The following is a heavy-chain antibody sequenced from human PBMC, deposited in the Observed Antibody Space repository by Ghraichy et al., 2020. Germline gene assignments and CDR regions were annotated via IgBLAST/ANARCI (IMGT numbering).Heavy chain of an antibody. D-gene: IGHD2-2*01. CDR1: GFTFSTYW. CDR3: ARGGVVAPAATWWFDP. CDR2: IKQDGSEK. Sequence: GGSLRLSCVASGFTFSTYWMSWVRQAPGMGLEWVAKIKQDGSEKYYVDSVKGRFTISRDNAKNSLYLQVNSLRAEDTAVYYCARGGVVAPAATWWFDPWGQGTLVTVSS. V-gene: IGHV3-7*03. J-gene: IGHJ5*02.